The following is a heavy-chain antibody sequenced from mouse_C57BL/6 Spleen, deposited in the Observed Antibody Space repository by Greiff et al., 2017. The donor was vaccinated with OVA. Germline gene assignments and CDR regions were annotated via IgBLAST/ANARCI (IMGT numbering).Heavy chain of an antibody. CDR1: GFTFSSYG. CDR3: ARPPPTTVVADWYFDV. V-gene: IGHV5-6*01. J-gene: IGHJ1*03. Sequence: DVQLQESGGDLVKPGGSLKLSCAASGFTFSSYGMSWVRQTPDKRLEWVATISSGGSYSYYPDSVKGRFTISRDNAKNTLYLQMSSLKSEDTAMYYCARPPPTTVVADWYFDVWGTGTTVTVSS. CDR2: ISSGGSYS. D-gene: IGHD1-1*01.